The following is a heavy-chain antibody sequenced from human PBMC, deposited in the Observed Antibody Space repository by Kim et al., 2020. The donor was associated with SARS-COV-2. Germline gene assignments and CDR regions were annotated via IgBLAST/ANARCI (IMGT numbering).Heavy chain of an antibody. V-gene: IGHV3-23*01. Sequence: GGSLRLSCAASGFTFSTYAMNWVRQAPGKGLEWVSAMSGAGGNNYYGDSARGRFTISRDNSKNSLFLQMNILRDDDTASYYCANVGLQRYSTCVHYG. D-gene: IGHD2-15*01. J-gene: IGHJ6*01. CDR3: ANVGLQRYSTCVHYG. CDR2: MSGAGGNN. CDR1: GFTFSTYA.